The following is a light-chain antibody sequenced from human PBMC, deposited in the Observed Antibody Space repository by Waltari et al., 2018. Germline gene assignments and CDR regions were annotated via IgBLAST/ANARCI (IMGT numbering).Light chain of an antibody. Sequence: IVLTQSPATLSLSPGDRATLSCRASQSVSSYLAWYQQKPDQAPRLLIDDASNSATGIPARFSGSGSGTDFTLTISSLEPEDFAVYYCQQRSNWPRTFGQGTKVEIK. CDR3: QQRSNWPRT. CDR1: QSVSSY. V-gene: IGKV3-11*01. J-gene: IGKJ1*01. CDR2: DAS.